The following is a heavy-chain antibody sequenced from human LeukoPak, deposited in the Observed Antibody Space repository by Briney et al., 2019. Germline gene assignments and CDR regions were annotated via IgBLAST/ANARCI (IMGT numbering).Heavy chain of an antibody. J-gene: IGHJ5*02. CDR1: GGSISSGDYY. CDR2: IYYSGST. D-gene: IGHD5-18*01. V-gene: IGHV4-30-4*01. Sequence: PSQTLSLTCTVSGGSISSGDYYWSWIRQPPGKGLEWIGYIYYSGSTYYNPSLKSRVTISVDTSKNQFSLKLSSVTAADTAVYYCARLTVDTAMPEAGWFDPWGQGTLVTVSS. CDR3: ARLTVDTAMPEAGWFDP.